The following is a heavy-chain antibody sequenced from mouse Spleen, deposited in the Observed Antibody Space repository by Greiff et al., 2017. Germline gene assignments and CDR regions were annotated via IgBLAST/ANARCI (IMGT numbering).Heavy chain of an antibody. CDR1: GFSLTSYG. CDR2: IWRGGST. V-gene: IGHV2-5*01. Sequence: VKLMESGPGLVQPSQSLSITCTVSGFSLTSYGVHWVRQSPGKGLEWLGVIWRGGSTDYNAAFMSRLSITKDNSKSQVFFKMNSLQADDTAIYYCAKNWRYGYDGFDYWGQGTTLTVSS. CDR3: AKNWRYGYDGFDY. D-gene: IGHD2-2*01. J-gene: IGHJ2*01.